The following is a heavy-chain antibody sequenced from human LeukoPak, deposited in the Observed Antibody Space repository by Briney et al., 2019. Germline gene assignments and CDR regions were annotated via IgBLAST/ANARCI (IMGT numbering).Heavy chain of an antibody. D-gene: IGHD6-19*01. V-gene: IGHV3-9*01. J-gene: IGHJ4*02. CDR3: AKDIGRGYSSGPGN. CDR1: GFTFDDYA. Sequence: GRSLRLSCAASGFTFDDYAMHWVRQAPGKGLEWVSGISWNSGSIGYADSVKGRFTNSRDNAKNSLYLQMNSLRAEDTALYYCAKDIGRGYSSGPGNWGQGTLVTVSS. CDR2: ISWNSGSI.